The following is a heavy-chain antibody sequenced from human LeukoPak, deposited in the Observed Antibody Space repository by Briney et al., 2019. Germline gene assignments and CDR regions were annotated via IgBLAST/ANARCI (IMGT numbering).Heavy chain of an antibody. V-gene: IGHV3-48*01. CDR1: GFTFSSYS. CDR2: ISSSSSTI. J-gene: IGHJ5*02. Sequence: PGGSLRLSCAASGFTFSSYSMNWVRQAPGKGLEWVSYISSSSSTIYYADSVKGRFTISRDNAKNSLYLQMNSLRAEDTAVYYCARRASSGWYWLWGGETSNWFDPWGQGTLVTVSS. CDR3: ARRASSGWYWLWGGETSNWFDP. D-gene: IGHD6-19*01.